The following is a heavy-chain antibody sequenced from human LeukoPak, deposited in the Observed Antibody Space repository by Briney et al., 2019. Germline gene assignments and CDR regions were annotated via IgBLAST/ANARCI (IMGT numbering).Heavy chain of an antibody. D-gene: IGHD2-2*01. V-gene: IGHV4-59*08. Sequence: SETLSLTCTVSGGSISTYYWTWIRQPPGKGLEWIGYIYYTGSTNYNSSLKSRATMSVDTSKSQLSLKMTSVTAADTAVYYCARPSIASAAASALDIWGQGTKVTVSS. J-gene: IGHJ3*02. CDR1: GGSISTYY. CDR3: ARPSIASAAASALDI. CDR2: IYYTGST.